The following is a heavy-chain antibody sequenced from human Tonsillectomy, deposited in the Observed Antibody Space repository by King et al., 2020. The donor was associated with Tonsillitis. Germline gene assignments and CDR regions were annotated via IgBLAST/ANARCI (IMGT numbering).Heavy chain of an antibody. D-gene: IGHD3-22*01. CDR1: GYTFTGYY. V-gene: IGHV1-2*02. CDR2: INPNSGGT. Sequence: QLVQSGAEVKKPGASVKVPCKASGYTFTGYYIYWVRQAPGQGLEWMGWINPNSGGTHYAQKFQGRVTMTRDTSISTAYMELSRLRSDDTAVYFCARDHDSSGYYYVIDYWGQGTLVTVSS. J-gene: IGHJ4*02. CDR3: ARDHDSSGYYYVIDY.